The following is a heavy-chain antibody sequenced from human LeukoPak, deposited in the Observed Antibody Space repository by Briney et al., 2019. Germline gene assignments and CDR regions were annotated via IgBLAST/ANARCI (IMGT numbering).Heavy chain of an antibody. J-gene: IGHJ4*02. V-gene: IGHV4-30-4*01. Sequence: SETLSLTCTVSGGSISSGDFYWSWIRQPPGKGLEWIGYIYYSGSTYYNPSLKSRVTISVDTSKNQFSLKLSSVTAADTAVYYCARSAPSFGEAIDYWGQGTLVTVSS. D-gene: IGHD3-10*01. CDR1: GGSISSGDFY. CDR2: IYYSGST. CDR3: ARSAPSFGEAIDY.